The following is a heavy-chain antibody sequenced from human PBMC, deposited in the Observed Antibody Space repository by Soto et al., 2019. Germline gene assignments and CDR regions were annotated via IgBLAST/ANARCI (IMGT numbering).Heavy chain of an antibody. CDR3: ARDDEYSGNGMDV. D-gene: IGHD3-10*01. Sequence: QVQLVESGGGVVQPGRSLRLSCAASEFTFSNYGMHWVRQAPGKELEWVAVILNDGSNRYHADSGKDRFTISRDNSKNTLYLQMNSLRAEDTAVYYCARDDEYSGNGMDVWGQGTTVTVS. V-gene: IGHV3-33*01. CDR2: ILNDGSNR. CDR1: EFTFSNYG. J-gene: IGHJ6*02.